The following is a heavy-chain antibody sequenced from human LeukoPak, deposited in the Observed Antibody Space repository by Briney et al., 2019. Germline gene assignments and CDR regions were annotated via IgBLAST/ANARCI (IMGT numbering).Heavy chain of an antibody. CDR2: IYSGGST. V-gene: IGHV3-66*01. CDR3: ARDLKVTTDFVYYYGMDV. J-gene: IGHJ6*02. Sequence: GGSLRLSCAASGFTVSSNYMSWVRQAPGKGLEWVSVIYSGGSTYYADSVKGRFTISRDNSKNTLYLQMNSLRAEDTAMYYCARDLKVTTDFVYYYGMDVWGQGTTVTVSS. CDR1: GFTVSSNY. D-gene: IGHD4-4*01.